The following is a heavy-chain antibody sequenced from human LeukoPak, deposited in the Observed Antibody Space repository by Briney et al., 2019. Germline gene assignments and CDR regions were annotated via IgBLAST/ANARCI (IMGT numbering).Heavy chain of an antibody. CDR1: GFTCSSYW. J-gene: IGHJ5*02. CDR2: MKGSEE. V-gene: IGHV3-7*01. D-gene: IGHD2-15*01. Sequence: GGSLRLSCAASGFTCSSYWMSWVRQAPGKGQEWVAKMKGSEEYYVESVKGRFTISRDNAKNSLYLQMNSLRVDDTAVYYCTRSARYCSEGSCYSWFDPWGQGTLVTVSS. CDR3: TRSARYCSEGSCYSWFDP.